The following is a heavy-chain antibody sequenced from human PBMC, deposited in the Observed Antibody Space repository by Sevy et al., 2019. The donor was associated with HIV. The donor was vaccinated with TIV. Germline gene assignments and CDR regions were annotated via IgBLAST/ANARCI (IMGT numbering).Heavy chain of an antibody. CDR1: GFTFSPYW. J-gene: IGHJ4*02. CDR2: IRPDGSDK. Sequence: GGSLRLSCAASGFTFSPYWMTWVRQAPGKGLEWVANIRPDGSDKYYVDSVKGRFTISRDNAKNSLYLQMNSLRADDTAMYYFAGGMGFDCWGQGALVTVSS. D-gene: IGHD3-16*01. CDR3: AGGMGFDC. V-gene: IGHV3-7*01.